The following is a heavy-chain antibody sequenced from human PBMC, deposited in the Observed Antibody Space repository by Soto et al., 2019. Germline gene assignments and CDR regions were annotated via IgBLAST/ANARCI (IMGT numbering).Heavy chain of an antibody. CDR2: ITPSGGST. Sequence: QVQLVQSGADVKKPGASVKVSCKTSGYTFSTYYMHWVRQAPGQGLEWMGVITPSGGSTTYAQWFQGRVTMTSDTPTSTVYMALSNLRTDDPAVYYCARVIVPTTVTTSNWFDPWGQGTLVTVSS. CDR1: GYTFSTYY. CDR3: ARVIVPTTVTTSNWFDP. J-gene: IGHJ5*02. V-gene: IGHV1-46*01. D-gene: IGHD4-17*01.